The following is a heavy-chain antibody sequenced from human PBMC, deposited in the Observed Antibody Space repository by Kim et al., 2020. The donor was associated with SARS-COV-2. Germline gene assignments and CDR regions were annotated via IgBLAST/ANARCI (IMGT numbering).Heavy chain of an antibody. Sequence: ASVKVSCKSSGYTFTNYGISWVRQAPGQGLEWMGWISAYNGDTKYAPKLQGRVTMTTDTSTSTAYMELRSLRSDDTALYYCARFDYYDSSGYYGNAFDMWGQGTMVTVSS. D-gene: IGHD3-22*01. CDR1: GYTFTNYG. CDR2: ISAYNGDT. J-gene: IGHJ3*02. CDR3: ARFDYYDSSGYYGNAFDM. V-gene: IGHV1-18*04.